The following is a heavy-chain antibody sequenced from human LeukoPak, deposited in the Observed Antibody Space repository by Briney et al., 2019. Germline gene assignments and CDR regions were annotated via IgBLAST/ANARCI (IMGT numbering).Heavy chain of an antibody. CDR2: IYYSGST. CDR1: GGSINTYC. CDR3: AIGATGGWYGYFQH. Sequence: PSETLSLTCAVSGGSINTYCWSWIRQPPGKGLEWIGYIYYSGSTNYNPSLKSRVTISVDTSKNQFSLKLSSVTAADTAVYYCAIGATGGWYGYFQHWGQGTLVTVSS. D-gene: IGHD6-19*01. V-gene: IGHV4-59*01. J-gene: IGHJ1*01.